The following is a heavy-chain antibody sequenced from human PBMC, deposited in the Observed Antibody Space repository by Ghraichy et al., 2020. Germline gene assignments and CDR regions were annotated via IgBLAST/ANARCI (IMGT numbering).Heavy chain of an antibody. J-gene: IGHJ4*02. V-gene: IGHV3-23*01. CDR1: GFTLSSYA. CDR2: INNRGGDT. CDR3: AKGLGWQPYGDFDY. D-gene: IGHD4-17*01. Sequence: GGSLRLSCAASGFTLSSYAMIWVRQAPGKGLEWISGINNRGGDTYYADSMRGRFTVSRDNSQNTLYLQLNSLRVEDTAVYYCAKGLGWQPYGDFDYWGQGTLVTVSS.